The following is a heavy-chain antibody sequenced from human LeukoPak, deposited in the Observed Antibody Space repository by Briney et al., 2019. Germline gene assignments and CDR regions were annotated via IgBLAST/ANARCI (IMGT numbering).Heavy chain of an antibody. CDR2: IIPIFGTA. J-gene: IGHJ4*02. CDR1: GGTFSSYA. CDR3: AELIVAAAKGAYFDY. Sequence: HEASVKVSCKASGGTFSSYAISWVRQAPGQGLEWMGGIIPIFGTANYAQKFQGRVTITADESTSTAYMELSSLRSEDTAVYYCAELIVAAAKGAYFDYWGQGTLVTVSS. V-gene: IGHV1-69*13. D-gene: IGHD3-22*01.